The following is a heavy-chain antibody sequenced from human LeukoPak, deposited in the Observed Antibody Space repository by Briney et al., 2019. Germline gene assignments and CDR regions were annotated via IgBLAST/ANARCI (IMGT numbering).Heavy chain of an antibody. V-gene: IGHV3-74*01. Sequence: GGSLRLSCAASGFPFRSYWMDWVRQAPGKGLVWVSRINNDGSTTNYADSVKGRFTISRDNAKNTLYLQMNSLSAEDTAVYYCVVISSNGCALWGQGSLVTVSS. D-gene: IGHD6-19*01. CDR3: VVISSNGCAL. CDR2: INNDGSTT. CDR1: GFPFRSYW. J-gene: IGHJ4*02.